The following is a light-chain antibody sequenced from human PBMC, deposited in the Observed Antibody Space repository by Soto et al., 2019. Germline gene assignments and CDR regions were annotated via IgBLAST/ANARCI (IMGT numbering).Light chain of an antibody. V-gene: IGKV1-12*01. J-gene: IGKJ5*01. CDR2: AAS. CDR1: QGIRSW. CDR3: QQSYSTIT. Sequence: DIQMTQSPSPVSSSVGDRVTITCRARQGIRSWVAWYQQKPGKAPKLLIYAASSLQSGVPSRFSGSGSGTDFTLTISSLQPEDSATYYCQQSYSTITFGQGTRLEI.